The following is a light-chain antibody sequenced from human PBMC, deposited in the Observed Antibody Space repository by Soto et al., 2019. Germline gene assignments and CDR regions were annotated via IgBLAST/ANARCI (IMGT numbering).Light chain of an antibody. V-gene: IGLV1-47*01. CDR1: SSNIGSNY. J-gene: IGLJ1*01. CDR2: RNN. Sequence: VLTQPPSASGTPGQRVTVSCSGSSSNIGSNYVYWYQQLPGTAPKLLIYRNNQRPSGVPDRFSGSKSGTSASLAISGLRSEDEADYYCAAWDDSLSGRGVFGTGTKVTVL. CDR3: AAWDDSLSGRGV.